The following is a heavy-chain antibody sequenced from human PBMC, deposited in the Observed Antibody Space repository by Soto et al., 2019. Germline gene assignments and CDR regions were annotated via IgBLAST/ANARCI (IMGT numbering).Heavy chain of an antibody. J-gene: IGHJ4*02. V-gene: IGHV3-30-3*01. CDR1: GFTFSNYA. D-gene: IGHD4-17*01. CDR2: ISHDGSNK. Sequence: QVQLVESGGGVVQPGRSLRLSCAASGFTFSNYAMHWVRQAPGKGLEWVAVISHDGSNKYYADSVKGRFTISRDNSKNTLYLQMNSLRAEDTAVYYGARRPVTYYFDYWGQGTLFTVSS. CDR3: ARRPVTYYFDY.